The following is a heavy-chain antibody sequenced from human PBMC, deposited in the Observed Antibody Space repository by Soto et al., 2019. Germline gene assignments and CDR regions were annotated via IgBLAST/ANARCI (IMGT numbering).Heavy chain of an antibody. D-gene: IGHD2-2*01. J-gene: IGHJ6*02. CDR3: ARETIGRISTSCYGYGMDV. Sequence: QVQLVESGGGVVQPGRSLRLSCAASGFTFSSYAMHWVRQAPGKGLEWVAVISYDGSNKYYADSVKGRFTISRDNSKNTLYLQMNSLRAEDTAVYYCARETIGRISTSCYGYGMDVWGQGTTVTVSS. CDR1: GFTFSSYA. CDR2: ISYDGSNK. V-gene: IGHV3-30-3*01.